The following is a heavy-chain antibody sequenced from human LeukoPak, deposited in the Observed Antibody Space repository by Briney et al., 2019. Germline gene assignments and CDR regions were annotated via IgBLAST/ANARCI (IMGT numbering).Heavy chain of an antibody. D-gene: IGHD3-10*01. Sequence: SETLSLTCTVSGGSISSHYWSWIRQPPGKGLEWIGYLYYGGSTNYNPSLTSRVTISGDMSKNQFSLKLKSVTAADTAVHYCASRYDSGSFGFDYWGQGTLVTVSS. CDR3: ASRYDSGSFGFDY. V-gene: IGHV4-59*11. J-gene: IGHJ4*02. CDR1: GGSISSHY. CDR2: LYYGGST.